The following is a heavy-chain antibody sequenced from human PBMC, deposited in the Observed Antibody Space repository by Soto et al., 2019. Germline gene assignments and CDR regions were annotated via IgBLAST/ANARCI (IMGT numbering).Heavy chain of an antibody. CDR2: ISTKSRTI. Sequence: EVKLVESGGGLVQPGGSLRLSCVASGFTFSTYSMNWVRQAPGKGLEWVSYISTKSRTIHYADSVKGRFTISRDNAKNSLYLQMNSLRDEDTAVYYCARDFAWSFDYWGQGTLLTVSP. CDR3: ARDFAWSFDY. V-gene: IGHV3-48*02. J-gene: IGHJ4*02. CDR1: GFTFSTYS. D-gene: IGHD2-15*01.